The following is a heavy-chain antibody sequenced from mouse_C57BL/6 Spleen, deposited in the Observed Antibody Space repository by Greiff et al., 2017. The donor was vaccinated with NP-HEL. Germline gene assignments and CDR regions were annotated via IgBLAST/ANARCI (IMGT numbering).Heavy chain of an antibody. CDR2: ISDGGSYT. CDR1: GFTFSSYA. D-gene: IGHD1-1*01. Sequence: EVKLVESGGGLVKPGGSLKLSCAASGFTFSSYAMSWVRQTPEKRLEWVATISDGGSYTYYPDNVKGRFTISRDNAKNNLYLQMSHLKSEDTAMYYCARVDGRDYYAMDYWGQGTSVTVSS. J-gene: IGHJ4*01. CDR3: ARVDGRDYYAMDY. V-gene: IGHV5-4*03.